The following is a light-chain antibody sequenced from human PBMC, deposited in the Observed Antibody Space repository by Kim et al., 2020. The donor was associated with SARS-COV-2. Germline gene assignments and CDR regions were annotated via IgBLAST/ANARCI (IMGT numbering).Light chain of an antibody. CDR2: GAS. J-gene: IGKJ3*01. CDR1: QSFSSSY. V-gene: IGKV3-20*01. Sequence: SQGESDTLSCRASQSFSSSYLAWYQHKPGQAPRLLIYGASNRATGTPDRFSASGSGTDFTLTISRLEPEDFAVYYCEQFGSTPFTFGPGTKVDIK. CDR3: EQFGSTPFT.